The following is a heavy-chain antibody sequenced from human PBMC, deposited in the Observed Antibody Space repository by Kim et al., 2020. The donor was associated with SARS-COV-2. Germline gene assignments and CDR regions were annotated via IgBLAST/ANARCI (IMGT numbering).Heavy chain of an antibody. CDR3: ARRLQGGSSWYSN. Sequence: SSPSFQGHVTISADKSISTAYLQWSSLKASDTAMYYCARRLQGGSSWYSNWGQGTLVTVSS. J-gene: IGHJ4*02. V-gene: IGHV5-10-1*01. D-gene: IGHD6-13*01.